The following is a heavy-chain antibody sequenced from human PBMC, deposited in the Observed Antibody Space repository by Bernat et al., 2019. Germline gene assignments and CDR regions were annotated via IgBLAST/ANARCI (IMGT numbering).Heavy chain of an antibody. Sequence: VQLVESGGGLVQPGQSLRLSCIASGFTFSDYYMSWIRQAPGKGLDWVSYISSSSSYTNYADSVKGRFTISRDNAKNSLYLQMNSLRAEDTAVYYCARGTSTSAPYMDVWGKGTTVTVSS. CDR2: ISSSSSYT. CDR1: GFTFSDYY. V-gene: IGHV3-11*05. J-gene: IGHJ6*03. CDR3: ARGTSTSAPYMDV.